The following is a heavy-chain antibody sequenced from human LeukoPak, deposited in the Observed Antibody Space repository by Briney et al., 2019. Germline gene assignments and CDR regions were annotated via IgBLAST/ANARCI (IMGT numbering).Heavy chain of an antibody. CDR2: IKKDGSEK. Sequence: GGSLRLSCAASGFAFSDYAIHWVRQAPGRGLEWVANIKKDGSEKYYVDAVKGRFTVSRDNAKNSLYLQMNSLRAEDTALYYCAKDISLGDHGDYSFDYWGQGTLVTVSS. V-gene: IGHV3-7*03. CDR1: GFAFSDYA. D-gene: IGHD4-17*01. J-gene: IGHJ4*02. CDR3: AKDISLGDHGDYSFDY.